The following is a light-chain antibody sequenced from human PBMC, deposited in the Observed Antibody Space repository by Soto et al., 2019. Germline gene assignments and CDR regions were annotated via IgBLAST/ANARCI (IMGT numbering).Light chain of an antibody. V-gene: IGKV3-20*01. CDR1: QSVTSNY. CDR2: GAS. J-gene: IGKJ2*01. Sequence: EIVLTQSPGTLSLSPGERATRSCRASQSVTSNYLAWYQHKPGQAPRLLIYGASSRATGIPDRFSGSGAGTDFALTISRLEPEDFAVYYCQQYGSSPRTFGQGTKLEIK. CDR3: QQYGSSPRT.